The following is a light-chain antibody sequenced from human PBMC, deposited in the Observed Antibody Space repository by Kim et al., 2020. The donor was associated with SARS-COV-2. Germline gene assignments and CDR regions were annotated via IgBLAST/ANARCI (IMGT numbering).Light chain of an antibody. CDR3: MQALQTPT. Sequence: EIVMTQSPLSLPVTPGEPASISCRSSQSLLDSSGYNFLDWYLQKPGQSPQLLIYLGSNRASGVPDRFSGSGSGTDFTLTIRRVEADDVGVYYCMQALQTPTFGGGTMVEIK. J-gene: IGKJ4*01. V-gene: IGKV2-28*01. CDR1: QSLLDSSGYNF. CDR2: LGS.